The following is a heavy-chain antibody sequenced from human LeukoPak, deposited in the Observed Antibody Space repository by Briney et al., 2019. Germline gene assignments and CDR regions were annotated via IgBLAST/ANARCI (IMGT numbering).Heavy chain of an antibody. V-gene: IGHV3-21*01. Sequence: GGLRLSCAASGFTFSSYSMNWVRQAPGKGLEWVSSISSSSSYIYYADSVKGRFTISRDNAKNSLYLQMNSLRAEDTAVYYCARDSGTTGEVKFDPWGQGTLVTVSS. D-gene: IGHD3-10*01. J-gene: IGHJ5*02. CDR3: ARDSGTTGEVKFDP. CDR2: ISSSSSYI. CDR1: GFTFSSYS.